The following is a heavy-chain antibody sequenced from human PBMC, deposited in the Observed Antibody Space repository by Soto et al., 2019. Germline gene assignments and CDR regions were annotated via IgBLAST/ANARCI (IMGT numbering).Heavy chain of an antibody. CDR3: ARDFTDIVVVPAAIDYYGMDV. D-gene: IGHD2-2*01. CDR1: GYTFTSYG. CDR2: ISAYNGNT. J-gene: IGHJ6*02. Sequence: ASVKVSCKASGYTFTSYGISWVRQAPGQGLEWMGWISAYNGNTNYAQKLQGRVTMTTDTSTSTAYMELRSLRSDDTAVYYCARDFTDIVVVPAAIDYYGMDVWGQGTTVTVSS. V-gene: IGHV1-18*04.